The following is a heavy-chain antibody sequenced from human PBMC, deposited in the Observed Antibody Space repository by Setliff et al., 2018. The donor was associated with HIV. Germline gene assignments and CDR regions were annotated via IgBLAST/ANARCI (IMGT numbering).Heavy chain of an antibody. D-gene: IGHD6-6*01. Sequence: GGSLRLSCTASGFTFADHAMTWVRQAPGKGLEWVGFIRSKTQGGTTVYAAPVKGRFTISRDDSRSIAYLQMHSLRAEDTAVYYCARDDPPREDSSSPVLFYSGMDVWGQGTPVTVSS. J-gene: IGHJ6*02. CDR2: IRSKTQGGTT. V-gene: IGHV3-49*04. CDR3: ARDDPPREDSSSPVLFYSGMDV. CDR1: GFTFADHA.